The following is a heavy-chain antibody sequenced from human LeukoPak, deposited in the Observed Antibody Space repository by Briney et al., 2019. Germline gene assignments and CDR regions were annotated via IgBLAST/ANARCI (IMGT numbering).Heavy chain of an antibody. V-gene: IGHV3-13*01. J-gene: IGHJ5*02. CDR3: VRGASNGFDP. Sequence: GGSLRLSCAASAFTFSTSDMHWVRQPIGKGLEWVSGIGTVGDIYYLGSVKGRFTISREDAKNSLYLQMNSLRAGDTAVYYCVRGASNGFDPWGQGTLVTVSS. CDR1: AFTFSTSD. CDR2: IGTVGDI.